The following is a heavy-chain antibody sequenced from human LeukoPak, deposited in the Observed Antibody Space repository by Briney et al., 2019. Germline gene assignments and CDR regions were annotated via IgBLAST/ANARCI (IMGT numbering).Heavy chain of an antibody. CDR1: GFTFSSYW. CDR3: ARDLGYYRADY. D-gene: IGHD1-26*01. J-gene: IGHJ4*02. V-gene: IGHV3-7*04. CDR2: IRGDGSDN. Sequence: GGSLRLSCAASGFTFSSYWMSWVRQAPGKGLERVANIRGDGSDNHYVDSVRGRFTISRDNAKNSLYLQMNSLRAEDTAVYYCARDLGYYRADYWGQGTLVTVSS.